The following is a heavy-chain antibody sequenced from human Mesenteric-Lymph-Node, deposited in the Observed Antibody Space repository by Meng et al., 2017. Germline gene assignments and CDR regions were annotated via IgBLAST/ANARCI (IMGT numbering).Heavy chain of an antibody. V-gene: IGHV4-38-2*01. CDR1: GSFISSGYY. Sequence: SETLSLTCGVSGSFISSGYYWGWIRQPPGKGLEWIGSIYRSGSTFNNPSLKSRVTISVDTSKNQFSLKLSSVTAADTAVYYCARVIVGATHLDYWGQGTLVTVSS. D-gene: IGHD1-26*01. CDR3: ARVIVGATHLDY. J-gene: IGHJ4*02. CDR2: IYRSGST.